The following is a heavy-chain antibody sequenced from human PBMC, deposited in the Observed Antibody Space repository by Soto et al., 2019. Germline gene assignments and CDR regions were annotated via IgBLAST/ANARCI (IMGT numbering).Heavy chain of an antibody. V-gene: IGHV1-69*12. CDR3: AKGAVAGTPTSYYYYGMDV. CDR1: GGTFRTYA. Sequence: QVQLLQSGAEVKKPGSSVRVSCEASGGTFRTYAISWVRQAPGQGLEWMGEIIPIFGKVNYAQKFQGRVTITADESTTPVYMDLRSLTSEDPAVYYCAKGAVAGTPTSYYYYGMDVWGQGTTVTVS. J-gene: IGHJ6*02. CDR2: IIPIFGKV. D-gene: IGHD6-19*01.